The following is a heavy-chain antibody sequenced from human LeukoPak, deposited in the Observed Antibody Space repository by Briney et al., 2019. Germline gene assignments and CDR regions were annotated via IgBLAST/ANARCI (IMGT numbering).Heavy chain of an antibody. CDR2: ISYDGSNK. J-gene: IGHJ4*02. CDR1: GFTFSSYA. D-gene: IGHD3-3*01. V-gene: IGHV3-30-3*01. CDR3: ARAGSDYDFWSGFDY. Sequence: GRSLRLSCAASGFTFSSYAMHWVRQAPGKGLEWVAVISYDGSNKYYADSVKGRFTISRDNSKNTLYLQMNSLRAEDTAVYYCARAGSDYDFWSGFDYWGQGTLVTVSP.